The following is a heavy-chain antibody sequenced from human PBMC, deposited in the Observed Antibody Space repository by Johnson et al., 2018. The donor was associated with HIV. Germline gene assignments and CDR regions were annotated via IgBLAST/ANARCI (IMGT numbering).Heavy chain of an antibody. Sequence: EVQLVESGGGLVQPGGSLRLSCVASGFTFSDYYMSWVRQAPGKGLEWVSGINWNGGSTGYADSVKGRFTISRDNAKNSLYLQMDPLRAEDTAVYYCAREYYYESPEAFDIWGQGTMVTVSS. V-gene: IGHV3-20*04. CDR3: AREYYYESPEAFDI. D-gene: IGHD3-22*01. CDR2: INWNGGST. J-gene: IGHJ3*02. CDR1: GFTFSDYY.